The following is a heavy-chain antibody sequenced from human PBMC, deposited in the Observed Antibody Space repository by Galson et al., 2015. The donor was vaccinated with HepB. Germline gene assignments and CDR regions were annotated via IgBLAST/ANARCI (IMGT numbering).Heavy chain of an antibody. CDR1: EFSFSSYS. V-gene: IGHV3-48*01. Sequence: SLRLSCAASEFSFSSYSFNWVRQAPGKGLQWISYIRSGGENIYYADSVKGRFTISRDNAKNSLYLQMNSLGADDTAVYYCARCLVRKYYDSGTYFDFWGQGTPVTVSP. D-gene: IGHD3-10*01. CDR3: ARCLVRKYYDSGTYFDF. CDR2: IRSGGENI. J-gene: IGHJ4*02.